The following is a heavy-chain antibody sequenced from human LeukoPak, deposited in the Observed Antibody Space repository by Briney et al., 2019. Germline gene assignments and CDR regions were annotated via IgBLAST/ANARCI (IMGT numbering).Heavy chain of an antibody. Sequence: GASVKVSCKASGYTFSTFGVSWVRQAPGQGLEWMGWISPYDGNTNYAQKFQGRVTMTTDTSTNTAYMQLRSLRSDDTAVYYCARDVFFCRGDSCSPLYYFDYWGQGTLATVSS. J-gene: IGHJ4*02. CDR2: ISPYDGNT. V-gene: IGHV1-18*01. CDR3: ARDVFFCRGDSCSPLYYFDY. D-gene: IGHD2-15*01. CDR1: GYTFSTFG.